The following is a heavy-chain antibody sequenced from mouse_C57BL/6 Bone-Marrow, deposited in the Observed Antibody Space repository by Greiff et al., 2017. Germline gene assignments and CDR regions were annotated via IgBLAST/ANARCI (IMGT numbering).Heavy chain of an antibody. D-gene: IGHD2-1*01. CDR3: ARSGGNYGDYYAMDY. J-gene: IGHJ4*01. CDR1: GYTFTSYW. CDR2: IYPSDSET. Sequence: QVQLQQPGAELVRPGSSVKLSCKASGYTFTSYWMDWVKQRPGQGLEWIGNIYPSDSETHYNQKFKDKATLTVDKSSSTAYMPLSSLTSEDSAVYYGARSGGNYGDYYAMDYWGQGTSVTVSS. V-gene: IGHV1-61*01.